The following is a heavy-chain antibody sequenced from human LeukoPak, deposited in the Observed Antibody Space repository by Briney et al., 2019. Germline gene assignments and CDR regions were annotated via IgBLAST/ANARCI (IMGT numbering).Heavy chain of an antibody. V-gene: IGHV4-39*01. CDR3: ARNLRRIAVAGYYFDY. D-gene: IGHD6-19*01. J-gene: IGHJ4*02. CDR1: GGSISSSSYY. CDR2: IYYSGST. Sequence: SETLSLTCTVSGGSISSSSYYWGWIRQPPGKGLEWIGSIYYSGSTYYNPSLKSRVTISVDTSKNQFSLKLSSVTAADTAVYYCARNLRRIAVAGYYFDYWGQGTLVTVSS.